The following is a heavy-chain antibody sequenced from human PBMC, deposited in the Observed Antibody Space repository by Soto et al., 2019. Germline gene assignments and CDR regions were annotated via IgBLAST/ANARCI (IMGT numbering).Heavy chain of an antibody. D-gene: IGHD6-19*01. CDR3: ARGGWYLDY. V-gene: IGHV4-59*01. Sequence: SETLSLTCTVSGGSMSGSYWSWIRQCPGKGLEWIAYIYYTGSPEYNPSLNSRVTISIDTSKNQFSLKLSAVTAADTAVYYCARGGWYLDYWGQGTLVTVSS. CDR2: IYYTGSP. J-gene: IGHJ4*02. CDR1: GGSMSGSY.